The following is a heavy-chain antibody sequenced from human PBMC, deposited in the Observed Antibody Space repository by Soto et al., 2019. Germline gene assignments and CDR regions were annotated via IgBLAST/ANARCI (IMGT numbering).Heavy chain of an antibody. J-gene: IGHJ6*02. CDR3: AREYTAWPLAYGLDV. Sequence: VGSLRLSCVGSGFTFSNYSINWVRQAPGKGLEWVSSISSRSDIYYADSVKGRFTISRDNAKNSVSLQMNSLRAEDTAVYYCAREYTAWPLAYGLDVWGQGTTVTVSS. D-gene: IGHD2-2*02. CDR2: ISSRSDI. V-gene: IGHV3-21*01. CDR1: GFTFSNYS.